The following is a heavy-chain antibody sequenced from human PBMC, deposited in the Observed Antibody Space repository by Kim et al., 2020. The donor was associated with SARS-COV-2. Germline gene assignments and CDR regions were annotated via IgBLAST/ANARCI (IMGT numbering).Heavy chain of an antibody. CDR3: ARLYYYDSSGYYAARWYFDL. V-gene: IGHV5-51*01. CDR2: IYPGDSDT. J-gene: IGHJ2*01. D-gene: IGHD3-22*01. Sequence: GESLKISCKGSGYSFTSYWIGWVRQMPGKGLEWMGIIYPGDSDTRYSPSFQGQVTISADKSISTAYLQWSSLKASDTAMYYCARLYYYDSSGYYAARWYFDLWGRGTLVTVSS. CDR1: GYSFTSYW.